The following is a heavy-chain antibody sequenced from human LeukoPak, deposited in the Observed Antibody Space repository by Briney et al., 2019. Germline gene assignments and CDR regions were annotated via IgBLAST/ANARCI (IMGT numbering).Heavy chain of an antibody. CDR1: GFTFSSYG. V-gene: IGHV3-30*18. CDR2: ISYDGSNK. D-gene: IGHD2-15*01. Sequence: GRPLRLSCAASGFTFSSYGMHWVRQAPGKGLEWVAVISYDGSNKYYADSVKGRFTISRDNSKNTLYLQMNSLRAEDTTVYYCAKDLSRLPGDYWGQGTLVTVSS. CDR3: AKDLSRLPGDY. J-gene: IGHJ4*02.